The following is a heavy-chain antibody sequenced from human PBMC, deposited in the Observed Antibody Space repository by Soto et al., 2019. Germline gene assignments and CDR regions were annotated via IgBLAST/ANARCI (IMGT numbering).Heavy chain of an antibody. D-gene: IGHD3-9*01. V-gene: IGHV1-46*01. Sequence: ASVKVSCKASGYTFTSYAMHWVRQAPGQRLEWMGIINPSGGSTSYAQKFQGRVTMTRDTSTSTVYMELSSLRSEDTAVYYCARGGPYDTLLYYYYGMDVWGQGTTVTVSS. CDR3: ARGGPYDTLLYYYYGMDV. CDR1: GYTFTSYA. J-gene: IGHJ6*02. CDR2: INPSGGST.